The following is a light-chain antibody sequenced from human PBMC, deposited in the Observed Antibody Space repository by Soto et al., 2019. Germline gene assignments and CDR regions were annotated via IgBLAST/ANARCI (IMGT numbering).Light chain of an antibody. CDR2: AAS. CDR1: QSISSY. J-gene: IGKJ4*02. V-gene: IGKV1-39*01. Sequence: DIQMTQSPSSLSASVGERVTITCRASQSISSYLNWYQQKPGTDPKLLISAASSLQSGVPSRFSGSGSGTDFMLTLSSLQPEDFATYHCQRSCSTPLTFGGGTKVEIK. CDR3: QRSCSTPLT.